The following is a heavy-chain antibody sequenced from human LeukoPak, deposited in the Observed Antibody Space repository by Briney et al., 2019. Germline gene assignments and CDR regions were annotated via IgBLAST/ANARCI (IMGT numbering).Heavy chain of an antibody. CDR1: GGSISDYY. Sequence: MPSETLSLTCTVSGGSISDYYCSWIRQPPGKGLEWIGDIYYIGSTKYNPSLKSRVTISIDTSKNQFSLKLSSVTAADAAVYYCATKQYDGLSAYDYWGQGTLVTVSS. CDR2: IYYIGST. J-gene: IGHJ4*02. CDR3: ATKQYDGLSAYDY. V-gene: IGHV4-59*01. D-gene: IGHD3-10*01.